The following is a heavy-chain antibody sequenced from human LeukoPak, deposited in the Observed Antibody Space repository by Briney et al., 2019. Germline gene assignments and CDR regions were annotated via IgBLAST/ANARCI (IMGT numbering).Heavy chain of an antibody. CDR3: ARAIGDFEHLSYYYFDY. D-gene: IGHD4-17*01. J-gene: IGHJ4*02. V-gene: IGHV4-39*02. Sequence: SETLSLTCTVSGGSISSRSYYWGWIRQPPGKGLEWIGNIYYSGSTYYNPSLKSRVTISVDTSKNHLSLRLSSVTAADTAVYYCARAIGDFEHLSYYYFDYWGQGTRVTVSS. CDR2: IYYSGST. CDR1: GGSISSRSYY.